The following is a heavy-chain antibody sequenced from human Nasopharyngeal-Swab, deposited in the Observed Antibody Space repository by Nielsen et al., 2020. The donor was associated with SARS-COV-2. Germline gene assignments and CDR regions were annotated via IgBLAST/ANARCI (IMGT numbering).Heavy chain of an antibody. V-gene: IGHV1-58*01. J-gene: IGHJ4*02. CDR1: GFTFTSSA. CDR2: IVVPNGNT. CDR3: AALNSGSFRY. D-gene: IGHD1-26*01. Sequence: SVKVSCKASGFTFTSSALQWVRQARGQRLEWIGWIVVPNGNTNYAQKFQERVTITRDMSTSTAYMELRSLRSKDTAVYYCAALNSGSFRYWGQGTLVSVSS.